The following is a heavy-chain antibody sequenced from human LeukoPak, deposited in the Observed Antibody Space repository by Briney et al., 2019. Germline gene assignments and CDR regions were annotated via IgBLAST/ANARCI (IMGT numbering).Heavy chain of an antibody. CDR2: IIPILGIA. CDR3: ARDLDDFWSGYLDV. D-gene: IGHD3-3*01. J-gene: IGHJ6*02. V-gene: IGHV1-69*04. CDR1: GGTFISYA. Sequence: GASVKVSCKASGGTFISYAISWVRQAPGQGLEWMGRIIPILGIANYAQKFQGRVTITADKSTSTAYMELSSLRSEDTAVYYCARDLDDFWSGYLDVWGQGTTVTVSS.